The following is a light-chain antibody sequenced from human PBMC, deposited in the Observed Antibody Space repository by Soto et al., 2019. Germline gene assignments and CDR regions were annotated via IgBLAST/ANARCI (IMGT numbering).Light chain of an antibody. CDR1: NIGSKS. Sequence: SYELTQPPSVSVAPGKTARITCGGNNIGSKSVHWYQQKPGQAPVLVIYYDSDRPSGIPERFSGSNSGNTATLTISRVEDGDEAAYYCQVWDSSSDHVFGTGTKVTVL. CDR3: QVWDSSSDHV. CDR2: YDS. V-gene: IGLV3-21*04. J-gene: IGLJ1*01.